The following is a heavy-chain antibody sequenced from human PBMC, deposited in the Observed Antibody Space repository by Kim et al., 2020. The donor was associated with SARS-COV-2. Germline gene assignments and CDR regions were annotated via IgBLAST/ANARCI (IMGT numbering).Heavy chain of an antibody. CDR3: AKGGDGYNSLDY. CDR1: GFTFSSYA. Sequence: GGSLRLSCAASGFTFSSYAMSWVRQAPGKGLEWVSAISGSGGSTYYADSVKGRFTISRDNSKNTLYLQTNSLRAEDTAVYYCAKGGDGYNSLDYWGQGTLVTVSS. V-gene: IGHV3-23*01. D-gene: IGHD5-12*01. CDR2: ISGSGGST. J-gene: IGHJ4*02.